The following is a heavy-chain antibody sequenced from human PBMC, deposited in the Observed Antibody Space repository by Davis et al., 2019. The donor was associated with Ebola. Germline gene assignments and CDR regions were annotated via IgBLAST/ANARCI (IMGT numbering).Heavy chain of an antibody. Sequence: SETLSLTCTVSGGSISSNHWSWIGQPPGKGLEWIGYIYYSGSTNYNPSLKSRVTISVDTSKNQSSLKLSSVTAADTAVDCCARGSAAGDYWGQGTLVTVSS. CDR2: IYYSGST. CDR3: ARGSAAGDY. D-gene: IGHD6-13*01. J-gene: IGHJ4*02. CDR1: GGSISSNH. V-gene: IGHV4-59*01.